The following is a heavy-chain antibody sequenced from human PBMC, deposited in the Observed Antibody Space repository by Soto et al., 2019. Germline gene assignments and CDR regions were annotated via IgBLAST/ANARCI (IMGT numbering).Heavy chain of an antibody. CDR1: GGSISSDNYY. CDR3: ASNRVTDDAFEI. V-gene: IGHV4-31*03. CDR2: IYYSGST. J-gene: IGHJ3*02. D-gene: IGHD2-21*02. Sequence: SETLSLTCTASGGSISSDNYYWSWIRQHPGKGLEWIGYIYYSGSTYYNPSLKSRVAISVDTSKNQFSLKLSSVTAADTAVYYCASNRVTDDAFEIWGQGTMVTVPS.